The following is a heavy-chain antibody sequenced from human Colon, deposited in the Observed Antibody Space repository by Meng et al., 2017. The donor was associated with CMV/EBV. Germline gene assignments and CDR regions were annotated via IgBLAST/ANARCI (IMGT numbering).Heavy chain of an antibody. J-gene: IGHJ6*02. V-gene: IGHV4-59*01. CDR3: ARLYYDFWSGTYYYYGMDV. Sequence: SETLSLTCTVSGGSISSYYWSWIRQPPGKGLEWIGYIYYSGSTNYNPSLKSRVTISVDTSKNQFSLKLSSVTAADTAVYYCARLYYDFWSGTYYYYGMDVWGQGTTVTVSS. CDR1: GGSISSYY. D-gene: IGHD3-3*01. CDR2: IYYSGST.